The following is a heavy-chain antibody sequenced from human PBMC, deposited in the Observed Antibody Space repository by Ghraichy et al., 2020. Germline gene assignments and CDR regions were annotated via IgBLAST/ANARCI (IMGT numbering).Heavy chain of an antibody. Sequence: ASVKVSCKASGYTFTGYYMHWVRQAPGQGLEWMGWINPNSGGTNYAQKFQGRVTMTRDTSISTAYMELSRLRSDDTAVYYCARGGELYCSSTSCYRYYYYGMDVWGQGTTVTVSS. CDR1: GYTFTGYY. J-gene: IGHJ6*02. CDR3: ARGGELYCSSTSCYRYYYYGMDV. V-gene: IGHV1-2*02. CDR2: INPNSGGT. D-gene: IGHD2-2*01.